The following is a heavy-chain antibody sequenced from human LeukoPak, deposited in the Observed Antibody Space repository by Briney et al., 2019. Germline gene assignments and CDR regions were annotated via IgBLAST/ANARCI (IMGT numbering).Heavy chain of an antibody. Sequence: SETLSLTCTVSGGSISSSSYYWGWIRQPPGKGLEWIGSIYYTGSTYYNPSLKSRVTISVDTSKNQCSLKLSSVTAADTAVYYCASGRYSYGPSADYWGQGTLVTVSS. V-gene: IGHV4-39*01. CDR2: IYYTGST. CDR1: GGSISSSSYY. CDR3: ASGRYSYGPSADY. J-gene: IGHJ4*02. D-gene: IGHD5-18*01.